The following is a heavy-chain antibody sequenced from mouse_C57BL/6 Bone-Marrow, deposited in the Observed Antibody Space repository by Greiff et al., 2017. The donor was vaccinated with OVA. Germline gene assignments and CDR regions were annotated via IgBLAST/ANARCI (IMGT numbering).Heavy chain of an antibody. D-gene: IGHD2-4*01. V-gene: IGHV1-54*01. Sequence: QVQLQQSGAELVRPGTSVQVSCKASGYAFTNYLIEWVKQRPGQGLEWIGVINPGSGGTNYNEKFKGKATLTADKSSSTAYMQLSSLTSEDSAVYFCARSGDYEYYYAMDYWGQGTSVTVAS. CDR1: GYAFTNYL. CDR3: ARSGDYEYYYAMDY. J-gene: IGHJ4*01. CDR2: INPGSGGT.